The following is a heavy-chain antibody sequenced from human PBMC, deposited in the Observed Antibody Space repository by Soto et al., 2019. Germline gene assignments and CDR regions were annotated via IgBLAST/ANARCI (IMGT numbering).Heavy chain of an antibody. Sequence: QVQLVQSGAEVKKPGASVKVSCKASGYTFTSYGISWVRQAPGQGLEWMGWISAYNGNTNYAQKLQGRVTMTTDTSXXTXYXXLRSLRSDDTAVYYCARDYYSNYVLFWYYYYCMDVWGQGTTVTVSS. V-gene: IGHV1-18*01. CDR2: ISAYNGNT. J-gene: IGHJ6*02. D-gene: IGHD4-4*01. CDR1: GYTFTSYG. CDR3: ARDYYSNYVLFWYYYYCMDV.